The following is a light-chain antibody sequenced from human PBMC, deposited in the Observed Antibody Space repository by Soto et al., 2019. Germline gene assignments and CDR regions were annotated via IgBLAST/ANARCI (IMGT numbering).Light chain of an antibody. CDR2: EVS. CDR3: SSYTSSSTYV. Sequence: QPVLTQPASVSGSPGQSLTISCTGTSSDVGGYNYVSWYQQHPGKAPKLMSYEVSNRPSGVSNRFSGSKSGHTASLTISGLQAEDEADYYCSSYTSSSTYVFGTGTKVTVL. J-gene: IGLJ1*01. V-gene: IGLV2-14*01. CDR1: SSDVGGYNY.